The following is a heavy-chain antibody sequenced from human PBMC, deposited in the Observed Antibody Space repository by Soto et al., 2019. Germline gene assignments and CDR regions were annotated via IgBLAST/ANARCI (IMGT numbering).Heavy chain of an antibody. Sequence: QEQLVESGGGVLQPGRSLRLSCAASRFTFSKFPMHWVRQAPGKGLEWVAVISYDGINKYYADSVKGRFTISRDNSKNTLYLQMNSLRVEDTAVYYCAREKTTVAPRLDYWGQGTLVTVSS. CDR1: RFTFSKFP. V-gene: IGHV3-30-3*01. J-gene: IGHJ4*02. D-gene: IGHD4-17*01. CDR2: ISYDGINK. CDR3: AREKTTVAPRLDY.